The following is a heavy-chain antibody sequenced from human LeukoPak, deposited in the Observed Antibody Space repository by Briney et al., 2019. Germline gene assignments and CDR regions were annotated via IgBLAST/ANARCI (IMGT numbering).Heavy chain of an antibody. V-gene: IGHV4-39*01. Sequence: SETLSLTCTVSGGSISSSSYYWGWIRQPPGKGLEWIGSIYYSGSTYYNPSLKSRVTISVDTSKNQFSLKLSSVTAADTAVYYCARLRGSWDYYGSGSYYKTFDYWGQGTLVTVSS. CDR1: GGSISSSSYY. CDR3: ARLRGSWDYYGSGSYYKTFDY. CDR2: IYYSGST. D-gene: IGHD3-10*01. J-gene: IGHJ4*02.